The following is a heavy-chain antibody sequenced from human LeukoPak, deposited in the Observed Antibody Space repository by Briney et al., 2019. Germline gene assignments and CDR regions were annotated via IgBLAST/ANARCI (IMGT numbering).Heavy chain of an antibody. D-gene: IGHD3-3*01. J-gene: IGHJ4*02. Sequence: SETLSLTCTVSGGSISSSSYYWGWIRQPPGKGLEWIGSIYYSGSTYYNPSLKSRVTISVDTSKNQFSLKLSSVTAADTAVYYCARGLRAPYYDFWSGYTVGGYYFDYWGQGTLVTVSS. CDR3: ARGLRAPYYDFWSGYTVGGYYFDY. CDR2: IYYSGST. CDR1: GGSISSSSYY. V-gene: IGHV4-39*01.